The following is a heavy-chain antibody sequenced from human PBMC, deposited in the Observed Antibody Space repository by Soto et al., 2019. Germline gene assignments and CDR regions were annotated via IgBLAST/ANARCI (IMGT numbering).Heavy chain of an antibody. V-gene: IGHV3-48*02. CDR3: ARDLNYAFDL. CDR1: GFTFSDYS. J-gene: IGHJ3*01. Sequence: EVQLVESGGGLVQPGGSLKLSCATSGFTFSDYSMNWVRQPPGKGLEWVSYIRGSSAISYVDSVKGRFTIYRDSATNSLHLQLTRLRDEDTAVYYCARDLNYAFDLWGQGTMVTVSS. CDR2: IRGSSAI.